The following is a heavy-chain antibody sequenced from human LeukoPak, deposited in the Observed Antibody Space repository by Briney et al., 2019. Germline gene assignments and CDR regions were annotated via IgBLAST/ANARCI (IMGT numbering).Heavy chain of an antibody. CDR1: GGSISSYY. CDR3: ARGGLYPSGAFDV. Sequence: PSETLSLTCTVSGGSISSYYWSWIRQPPGKGLEWIGYIYYSGSTNYNPSLKSRVTISVDTSKNQFSLKLSSVTAADTAVYYCARGGLYPSGAFDVWGQGTMVTVSS. V-gene: IGHV4-59*01. J-gene: IGHJ3*01. CDR2: IYYSGST. D-gene: IGHD3-10*01.